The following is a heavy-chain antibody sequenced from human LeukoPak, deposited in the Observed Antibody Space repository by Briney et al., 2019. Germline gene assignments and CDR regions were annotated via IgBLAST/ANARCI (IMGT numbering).Heavy chain of an antibody. CDR1: GGSINNYY. CDR3: ARGTYDFWSGYYLS. CDR2: IYYSGST. V-gene: IGHV4-59*01. J-gene: IGHJ5*02. D-gene: IGHD3-3*01. Sequence: SETLSLTCTVSGGSINNYYWSWIRQPPGKGLEWIGYIYYSGSTNYNPSLKSRVTISVDTSRNQFSLKLTSVTAADTAVYYCARGTYDFWSGYYLSWGQGTLVTVSS.